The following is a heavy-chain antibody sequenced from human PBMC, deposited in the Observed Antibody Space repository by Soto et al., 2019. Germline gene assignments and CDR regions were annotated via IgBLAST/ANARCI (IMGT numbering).Heavy chain of an antibody. J-gene: IGHJ4*02. Sequence: EVQLVESGGGLVQRGGPLRLSCAASGFTFSRYGMSWVRQAPGKGLEWVANIKQDGGEKYYVDSVKGRFTISRDNAKNSLYLQMNSLRAEDTAVYYCAREKWGYSGYDYQYYFDYWGQGTLVTVSS. CDR3: AREKWGYSGYDYQYYFDY. CDR2: IKQDGGEK. D-gene: IGHD5-12*01. V-gene: IGHV3-7*03. CDR1: GFTFSRYG.